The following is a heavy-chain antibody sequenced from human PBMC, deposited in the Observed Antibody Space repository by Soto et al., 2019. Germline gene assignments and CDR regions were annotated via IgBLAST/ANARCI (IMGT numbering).Heavy chain of an antibody. CDR2: ISWNSGNI. CDR3: TKSSSYTYNYYMDV. J-gene: IGHJ6*03. CDR1: GFTFDDYA. Sequence: ESGGGLVQPGRSLRLACAAAGFTFDDYAMHWGRQPPGKGLEWVSGISWNSGNIGYADSVKGRFTIYRDNAKNSLYLQMKSLRAEDTALYYCTKSSSYTYNYYMDVWGKGTTVTVSS. V-gene: IGHV3-9*01. D-gene: IGHD6-6*01.